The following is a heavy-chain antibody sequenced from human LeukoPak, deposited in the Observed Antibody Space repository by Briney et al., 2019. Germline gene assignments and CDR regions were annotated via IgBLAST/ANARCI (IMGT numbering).Heavy chain of an antibody. V-gene: IGHV1-8*01. CDR2: MNPNSGNT. Sequence: ASVKVSCKASGYTFTSYDINWVRQATGQGLEWMGWMNPNSGNTDYAQKFQGRVTMTRNTSISTAYMELSSLRSEDTAVYYCASASSGWYMYDAFDIWGQGTMVTVSS. J-gene: IGHJ3*02. CDR3: ASASSGWYMYDAFDI. D-gene: IGHD6-19*01. CDR1: GYTFTSYD.